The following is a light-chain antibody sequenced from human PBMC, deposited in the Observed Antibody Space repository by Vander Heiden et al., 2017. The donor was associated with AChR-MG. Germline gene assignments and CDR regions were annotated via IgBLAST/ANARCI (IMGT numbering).Light chain of an antibody. CDR3: AAWEDSLNGRV. Sequence: QSVLTQPPSASGTPGQRVTIPCSGRSPTIGSNTVTWYQQLPGTAPKLLSYRNNQRPSGVPDRFSGSKSGTSESLDISGLQSEDEADYDGAAWEDSLNGRVFGGGTKLTVL. J-gene: IGLJ2*01. V-gene: IGLV1-44*01. CDR1: SPTIGSNT. CDR2: RNN.